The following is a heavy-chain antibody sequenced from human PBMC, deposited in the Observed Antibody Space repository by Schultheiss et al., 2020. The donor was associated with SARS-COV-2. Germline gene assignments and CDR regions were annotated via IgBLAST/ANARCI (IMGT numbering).Heavy chain of an antibody. D-gene: IGHD2-2*01. CDR1: GFTFSSYW. Sequence: GGSLRLSCAASGFTFSSYWMHWVRQVPGKGLMWVSRIDNDGSTTNYADSVKGRFTISRDNAKNSLYLQMNSLRAEDTAVYYCARDEYQLPDDAFDIWGQGTMVTVSS. CDR2: IDNDGSTT. J-gene: IGHJ3*02. CDR3: ARDEYQLPDDAFDI. V-gene: IGHV3-74*01.